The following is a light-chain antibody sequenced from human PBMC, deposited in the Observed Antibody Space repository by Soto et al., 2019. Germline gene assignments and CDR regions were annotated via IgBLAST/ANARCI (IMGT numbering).Light chain of an antibody. J-gene: IGKJ1*01. CDR2: ATS. Sequence: DIQMTQSPSSLSASVGDRVTITCRASQNIRSYLNWYQQKPGKAPQLLIYATSSLQTGVPSRFSASGSGTDFSLVISDLQPADSATYYCQQGYSSRWTSGRGTKVGI. CDR1: QNIRSY. CDR3: QQGYSSRWT. V-gene: IGKV1-39*01.